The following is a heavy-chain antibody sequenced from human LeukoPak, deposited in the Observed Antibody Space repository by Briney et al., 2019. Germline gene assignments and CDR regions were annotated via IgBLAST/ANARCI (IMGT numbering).Heavy chain of an antibody. CDR3: ARERLAAFDL. CDR1: KLTFSDYW. J-gene: IGHJ3*01. V-gene: IGHV3-7*04. Sequence: GGSLRLSCAASKLTFSDYWMSWVRQAPGKGLEWVATIKSDGSETYYVDSVKGQITISRDNAKDSLYLHMNSLRAEDTAVYYCARERLAAFDLWGHGTLVIVSS. CDR2: IKSDGSET.